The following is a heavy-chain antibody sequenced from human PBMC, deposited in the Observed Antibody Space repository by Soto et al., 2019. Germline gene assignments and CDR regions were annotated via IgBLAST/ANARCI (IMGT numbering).Heavy chain of an antibody. CDR3: AKDMGTVVVVAAGFDY. V-gene: IGHV3-9*01. CDR1: GFTFGDYD. Sequence: GGSLRLSCAASGFTFGDYDMHWVRQAPGKGLEWVSGISWKSGSRGYADSVKARFTISRDNAKNSLYLQMNSLRAEDTALYYCAKDMGTVVVVAAGFDYWGQGTLVTVSS. J-gene: IGHJ4*02. D-gene: IGHD2-15*01. CDR2: ISWKSGSR.